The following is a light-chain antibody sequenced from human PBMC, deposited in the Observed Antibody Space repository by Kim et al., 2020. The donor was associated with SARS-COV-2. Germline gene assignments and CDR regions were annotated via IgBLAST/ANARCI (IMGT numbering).Light chain of an antibody. CDR1: SSDIGRYNL. Sequence: QSALTQPASVSGSPGQSVSISCAGTSSDIGRYNLVSWYQQIPGKAPKLIIYEVTKWLSGVSNRFSGSKSGNTASLTISGLQAEDEADYFCCSYAGSYTLVFGGGTQLTVL. J-gene: IGLJ2*01. CDR2: EVT. V-gene: IGLV2-23*02. CDR3: CSYAGSYTLV.